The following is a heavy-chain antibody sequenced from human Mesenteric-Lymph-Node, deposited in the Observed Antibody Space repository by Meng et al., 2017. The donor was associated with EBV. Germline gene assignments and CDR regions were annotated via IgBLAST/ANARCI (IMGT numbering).Heavy chain of an antibody. Sequence: RLRLQESGPGLVKPSEPLSLTCTVSGGSISSSTNYWGWIRQPPGKGLEWIGTIYNSGKSYYNPSLKGRVTMSVDTSKNQFSLNLSSVTAADTAVYYCVREYSSGCPVGYRGQGTLVTVSS. CDR3: VREYSSGCPVGY. D-gene: IGHD6-19*01. CDR2: IYNSGKS. CDR1: GGSISSSTNY. V-gene: IGHV4-39*06. J-gene: IGHJ4*02.